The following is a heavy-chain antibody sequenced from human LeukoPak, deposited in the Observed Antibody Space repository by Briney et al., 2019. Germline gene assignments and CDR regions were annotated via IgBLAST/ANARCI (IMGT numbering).Heavy chain of an antibody. CDR3: AKHFYDSGSYYNVDS. CDR1: GFTFSSYP. Sequence: PGGSLRLSCAASGFTFSSYPMSWVRQAPGKGLEWVSALTGSDSRTYYADSVKGRFTISRENSKKTLYLQMNSLRADDTAVYYCAKHFYDSGSYYNVDSWGQGTLVTVSS. J-gene: IGHJ4*02. D-gene: IGHD3-10*01. V-gene: IGHV3-23*01. CDR2: LTGSDSRT.